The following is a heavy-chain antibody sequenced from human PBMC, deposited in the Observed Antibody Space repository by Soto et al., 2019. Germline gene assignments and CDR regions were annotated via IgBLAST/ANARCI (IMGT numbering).Heavy chain of an antibody. CDR2: ISYDGSNK. D-gene: IGHD5-12*01. CDR3: ARVAVEMATIHVFDY. Sequence: QVQLVESGGGVVQPGRSLRLSCAASGFTFSSYAMHWVRQAPGKGLEWVAVISYDGSNKYYADSVKGRFTISRDNSKNTQYLRMNSLRAEDAAVYYCARVAVEMATIHVFDYWGQGTLVTVSS. J-gene: IGHJ4*02. V-gene: IGHV3-30-3*01. CDR1: GFTFSSYA.